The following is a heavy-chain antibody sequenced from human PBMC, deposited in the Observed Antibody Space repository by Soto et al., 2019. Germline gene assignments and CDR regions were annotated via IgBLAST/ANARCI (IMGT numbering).Heavy chain of an antibody. D-gene: IGHD3-16*01. Sequence: QVQLVESGGGVVQPGKSLRLSCAASGFTFNAYGMHWVRQAPGKGLEWVTFISFNGKNTDYADSVKGRFTVSRDNSKNTLYLQMNSLRDEDTAVYYCAGIGGYDSVGGAYWGQGALVTVSS. CDR3: AGIGGYDSVGGAY. CDR1: GFTFNAYG. J-gene: IGHJ4*02. V-gene: IGHV3-33*05. CDR2: ISFNGKNT.